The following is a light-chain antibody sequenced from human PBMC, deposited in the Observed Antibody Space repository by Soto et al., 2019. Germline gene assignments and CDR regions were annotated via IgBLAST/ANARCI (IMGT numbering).Light chain of an antibody. V-gene: IGKV3-20*01. J-gene: IGKJ4*01. Sequence: EIVFTQSPGTLSLSPGERATLSCRASQSVSSSYLGWYQQKPGQAPRLLIYGASNRATGIPDRFSGSGSGTEFTLTISRLEPEDFAVYYCQQYGSSPPLTFGGGTKVDI. CDR1: QSVSSSY. CDR2: GAS. CDR3: QQYGSSPPLT.